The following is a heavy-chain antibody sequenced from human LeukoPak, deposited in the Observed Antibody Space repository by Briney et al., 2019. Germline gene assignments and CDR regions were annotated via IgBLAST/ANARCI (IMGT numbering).Heavy chain of an antibody. Sequence: GASVKVSCKTSGYSFTDYYLHWVRQAPGQGLEWMGWINPNNGGTSSAQKFQGRVTMTGDTSITTVYMEVTWLTSDDTAIYYCARADRLHGGPYLIGPWGQGTLVTVSS. CDR3: ARADRLHGGPYLIGP. J-gene: IGHJ5*02. V-gene: IGHV1-2*02. CDR2: INPNNGGT. CDR1: GYSFTDYY. D-gene: IGHD2-21*01.